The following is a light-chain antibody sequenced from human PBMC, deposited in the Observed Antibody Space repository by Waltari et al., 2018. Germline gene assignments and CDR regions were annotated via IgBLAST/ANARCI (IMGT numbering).Light chain of an antibody. CDR2: EDI. J-gene: IGLJ1*01. Sequence: SNELTQPPSVSVSPGQTARITCSGDALPTKYASWYQQKSGQAPVLVIYEDIPRPSWIPERFSGSSSGTVATLTISGAQVQDEADDYCHSLNSVGNGYVFGTGTKFTVL. V-gene: IGLV3-10*01. CDR1: ALPTKY. CDR3: HSLNSVGNGYV.